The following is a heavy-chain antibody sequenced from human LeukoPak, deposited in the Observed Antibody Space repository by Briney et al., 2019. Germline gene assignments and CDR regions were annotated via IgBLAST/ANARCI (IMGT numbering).Heavy chain of an antibody. J-gene: IGHJ4*02. D-gene: IGHD2-2*03. V-gene: IGHV3-74*03. CDR1: GFTFSSYA. CDR3: ARASWISTADAVC. CDR2: MNSDGSSR. Sequence: GGSLRLCWAASGFTFSSYAMSCVRQAPGKGLVWVARMNSDGSSRTYADSVKGRFTLSTRNTVYLQLNNLRVEDTAIYYCARASWISTADAVCWGQGTQVTVSS.